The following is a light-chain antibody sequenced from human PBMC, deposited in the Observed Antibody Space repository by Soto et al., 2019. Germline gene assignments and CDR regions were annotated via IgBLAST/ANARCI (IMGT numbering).Light chain of an antibody. J-gene: IGKJ1*01. CDR3: KQRSNWLWT. CDR2: DAS. CDR1: QSVSSY. V-gene: IGKV3-11*01. Sequence: EIVLTQSPATLSLSPGERATLSCRASQSVSSYLAWYQQKPGQAPRLLIYDASNRATGIPARFSGSGSGTDFTLTISSLEPEDFADYYCKQRSNWLWTFGQGTKVEIK.